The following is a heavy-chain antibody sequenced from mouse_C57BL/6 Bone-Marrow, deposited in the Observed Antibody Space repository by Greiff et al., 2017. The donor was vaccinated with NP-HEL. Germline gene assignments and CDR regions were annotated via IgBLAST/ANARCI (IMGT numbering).Heavy chain of an antibody. V-gene: IGHV14-2*01. Sequence: EVKLVESGAELVKPGASVKLSCTASGFNIKDYYMHWVKQRTEQGLEWIGRIDPEDGETKSAPKFQGKATITADTSSNTAYLQLSSLTSEDTAVYYCARPFITTVVVSLDAMDYWGQGTSVTVSS. CDR1: GFNIKDYY. D-gene: IGHD1-1*01. J-gene: IGHJ4*01. CDR3: ARPFITTVVVSLDAMDY. CDR2: IDPEDGET.